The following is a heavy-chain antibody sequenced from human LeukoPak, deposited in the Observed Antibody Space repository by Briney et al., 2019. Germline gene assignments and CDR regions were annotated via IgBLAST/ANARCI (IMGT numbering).Heavy chain of an antibody. D-gene: IGHD2-2*01. V-gene: IGHV1-69*05. Sequence: SVKVSCKASGGTFSSYAISWVRQAPGQGLEWMGGIIPIFGTANYAQKFQGRVTITTDESTSTAYMELSSLRSEDTAVYYCATHKGVPAATYFDYWGQGTLVTVSS. CDR3: ATHKGVPAATYFDY. CDR1: GGTFSSYA. J-gene: IGHJ4*02. CDR2: IIPIFGTA.